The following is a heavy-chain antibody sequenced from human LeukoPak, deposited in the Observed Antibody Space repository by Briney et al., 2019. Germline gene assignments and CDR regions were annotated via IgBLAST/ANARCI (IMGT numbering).Heavy chain of an antibody. V-gene: IGHV4-31*03. CDR3: ARGAMLQGSPSSRYYYGMDV. CDR1: GGSISSGANY. J-gene: IGHJ6*02. CDR2: IYYSGSP. D-gene: IGHD2-2*01. Sequence: PSETLSLTCTVSGGSISSGANYWSWIRQHPGKGLEWIVHIYYSGSPQYNSSLKSRVTISVDTSKNQFSLKLSSVTAADTAVYYCARGAMLQGSPSSRYYYGMDVWGQGTTVTVSS.